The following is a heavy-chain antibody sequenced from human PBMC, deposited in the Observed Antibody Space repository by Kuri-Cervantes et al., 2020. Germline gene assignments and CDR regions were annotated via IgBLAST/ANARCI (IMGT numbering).Heavy chain of an antibody. Sequence: GGSLRLSCAASGFTFSSYAMSWVRQAPGKGLEWVSAISGSGGSTYYADSVKGRFTISRDNSKNTLYLQMNSLRAEDTAVYYCAKVARWFGESQIYYFDYWGQGTLVTVSS. CDR1: GFTFSSYA. J-gene: IGHJ4*02. V-gene: IGHV3-23*01. CDR2: ISGSGGST. D-gene: IGHD3-10*01. CDR3: AKVARWFGESQIYYFDY.